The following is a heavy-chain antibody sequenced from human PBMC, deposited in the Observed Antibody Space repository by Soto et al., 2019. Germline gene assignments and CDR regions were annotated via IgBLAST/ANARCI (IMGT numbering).Heavy chain of an antibody. J-gene: IGHJ2*01. CDR1: GFTASNFW. CDR2: INGDGSSR. V-gene: IGHV3-74*03. Sequence: VESGGGVFQSGGSLRLSCAASGFTASNFWMHWVRQAPGEGLVWVARINGDGSSRTYADSMKGRLTISRDNAKNMVFLDMKSLRGEDTAVYYCARDFYWNLDAWGRGTLVTVSS. CDR3: ARDFYWNLDA.